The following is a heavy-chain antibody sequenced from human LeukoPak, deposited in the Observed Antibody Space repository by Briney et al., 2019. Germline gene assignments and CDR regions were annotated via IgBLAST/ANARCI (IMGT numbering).Heavy chain of an antibody. V-gene: IGHV4-59*01. CDR3: AREEALGSGSFDY. Sequence: SETLSLTCSVSGGSISTYYWSWIRQPPGKGLEWIGYIYYSGSTSYNPSLKSRVTISVDTSKNQFSLKLSSVTAADTAVYYCAREEALGSGSFDYWGQGTLVTVSS. CDR2: IYYSGST. CDR1: GGSISTYY. D-gene: IGHD1-26*01. J-gene: IGHJ4*02.